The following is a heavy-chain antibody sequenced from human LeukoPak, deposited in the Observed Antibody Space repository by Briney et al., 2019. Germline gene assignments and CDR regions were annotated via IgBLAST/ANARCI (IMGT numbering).Heavy chain of an antibody. CDR1: GGSISNYY. J-gene: IGHJ4*02. Sequence: PSETLSLTCSVSGGSISNYYWSRIRQSPGKGPEWIGYIYNSGSTNYNPSLKSRVTISLDTSKKQFPLKLTSVTAADTAIYYCATEYCASSSCRFDSWGQGTLVTVSS. CDR2: IYNSGST. CDR3: ATEYCASSSCRFDS. V-gene: IGHV4-59*01. D-gene: IGHD2-2*01.